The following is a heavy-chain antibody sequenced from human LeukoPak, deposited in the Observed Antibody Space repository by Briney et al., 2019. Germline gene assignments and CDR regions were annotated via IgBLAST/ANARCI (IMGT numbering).Heavy chain of an antibody. CDR2: ISWNSGSI. D-gene: IGHD5-18*01. CDR1: GFTFDDYA. V-gene: IGHV3-9*03. J-gene: IGHJ3*02. CDR3: AKDRGYSYGYDAFDI. Sequence: QPGRSLRLSCAASGFTFDDYAMHWVRQAPGKGLEGVSGISWNSGSIGYADSVKGRFTISRDNAKNSLYLQMNSLRAEDMALYYCAKDRGYSYGYDAFDIWGQGTMVTVSS.